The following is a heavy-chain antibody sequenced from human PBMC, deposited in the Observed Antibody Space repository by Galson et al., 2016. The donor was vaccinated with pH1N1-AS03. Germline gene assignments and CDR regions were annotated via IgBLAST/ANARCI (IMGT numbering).Heavy chain of an antibody. J-gene: IGHJ4*02. Sequence: LRISCAASGFTFSDYYMDWFRQAPGKGLEWIGEINHSGDTTYNPSLESRVTISADSSTSQFSLKVTSVTAADTALYYCWAYYYGSGTKNCYWGQGTLVTVSS. CDR1: GFTFSDYY. CDR3: WAYYYGSGTKNCY. V-gene: IGHV4-34*08. CDR2: INHSGDT. D-gene: IGHD3-10*01.